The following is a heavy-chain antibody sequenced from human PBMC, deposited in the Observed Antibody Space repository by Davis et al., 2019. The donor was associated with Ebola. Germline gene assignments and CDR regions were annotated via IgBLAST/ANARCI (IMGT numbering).Heavy chain of an antibody. CDR3: ATRREGYTWAEEY. J-gene: IGHJ4*02. Sequence: AASVKVSCKASGGTFSSYTISWVRQAPGQGLEWMGRIIPILGIANYAQKFQGRVTITADKSTSTAYMELSSLRSEDTAVYYCATRREGYTWAEEYWGQGTVVTVSS. CDR2: IIPILGIA. V-gene: IGHV1-69*02. CDR1: GGTFSSYT. D-gene: IGHD5-24*01.